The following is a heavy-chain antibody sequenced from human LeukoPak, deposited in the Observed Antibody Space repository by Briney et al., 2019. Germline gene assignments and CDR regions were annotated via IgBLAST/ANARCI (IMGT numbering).Heavy chain of an antibody. Sequence: TSETLSLTCAVYGGSFSGYYWSWIRQPPGKGLEWIGYIYYSGSTNYNPSLKSRVTISVDTSKNQFSLKLSSVTAADTAVYYCARHEGSWSYYFDYWGQGTLVTVSS. CDR3: ARHEGSWSYYFDY. V-gene: IGHV4-59*08. CDR1: GGSFSGYY. J-gene: IGHJ4*02. CDR2: IYYSGST. D-gene: IGHD6-13*01.